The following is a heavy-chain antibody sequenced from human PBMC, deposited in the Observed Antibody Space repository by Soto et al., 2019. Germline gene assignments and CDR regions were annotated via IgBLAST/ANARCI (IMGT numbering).Heavy chain of an antibody. CDR1: GGSISSGGYY. Sequence: SETLSLTCIVSGGSISSGGYYWSWIRQHPGKGLEWIGYIYYSGSTYYNPSLKSRVTISVDTSKNQFSLKLSSVTAADTAVYYCARTVATPLNWFDPWGQGTLVTVSS. CDR3: ARTVATPLNWFDP. D-gene: IGHD5-12*01. J-gene: IGHJ5*02. V-gene: IGHV4-31*03. CDR2: IYYSGST.